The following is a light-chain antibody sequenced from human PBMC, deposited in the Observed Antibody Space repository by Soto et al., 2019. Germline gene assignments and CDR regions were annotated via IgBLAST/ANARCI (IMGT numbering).Light chain of an antibody. Sequence: DIQMTQSPSTLSASVGDRVTITCRASQSISNWLAWYQQKPGKAPKLLIYKASSLESGVPSRFSGSGSGTEFTLTISSLQPDYFATYYCQQYNWTFGQGTKVEVK. CDR1: QSISNW. CDR2: KAS. V-gene: IGKV1-5*03. J-gene: IGKJ1*01. CDR3: QQYNWT.